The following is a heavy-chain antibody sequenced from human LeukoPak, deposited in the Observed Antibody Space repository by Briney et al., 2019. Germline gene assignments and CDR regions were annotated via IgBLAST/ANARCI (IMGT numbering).Heavy chain of an antibody. CDR1: GGSISNYY. V-gene: IGHV4-59*08. J-gene: IGHJ6*03. D-gene: IGHD2-21*02. CDR3: ARVTCGGDCRAHYYYYHMDV. CDR2: IYDSGST. Sequence: KSSETLSLTCTVSGGSISNYYWSWIRQPPGKGLEWIGYIYDSGSTNYNPSLKSRVTISVDTSKNQVSLKLSSVTAADTAVYYCARVTCGGDCRAHYYYYHMDVWGKGTTVTISS.